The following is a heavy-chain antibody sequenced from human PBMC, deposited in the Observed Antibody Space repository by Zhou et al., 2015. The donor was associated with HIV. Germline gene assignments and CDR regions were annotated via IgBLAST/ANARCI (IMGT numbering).Heavy chain of an antibody. CDR1: GGTFSSYA. Sequence: QVQLVQSGAEVKKPGSSVKVSCKASGGTFSSYAISWVRQAPGQGLEWMGGIIPIFGTANYAQKFQGRVTITADESTSTAYMELSSLRSEDTAVYYCARDKGGDYDSSGYRAFDYWGQGTLVTVSS. D-gene: IGHD3-22*01. CDR3: ARDKGGDYDSSGYRAFDY. V-gene: IGHV1-69*01. CDR2: IIPIFGTA. J-gene: IGHJ4*02.